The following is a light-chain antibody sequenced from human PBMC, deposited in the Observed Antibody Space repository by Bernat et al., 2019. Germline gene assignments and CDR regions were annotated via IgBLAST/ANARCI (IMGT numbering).Light chain of an antibody. CDR1: QDISNY. Sequence: DIQMTQSPSSLSASVGDRVTITCQASQDISNYLNCYQQKPGKAPKPLIYDASNLETGVPSRFSGSGSGTDFTFTISSLQPEDIATYYCQQYDNLPLYTFGEGTKQENK. CDR2: DAS. V-gene: IGKV1-33*01. CDR3: QQYDNLPLYT. J-gene: IGKJ2*01.